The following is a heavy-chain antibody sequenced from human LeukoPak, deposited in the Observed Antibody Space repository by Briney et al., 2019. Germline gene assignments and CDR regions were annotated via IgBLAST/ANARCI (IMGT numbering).Heavy chain of an antibody. CDR2: ISYDGSNK. CDR1: GFTFSSYA. Sequence: PGGSLRLSCAASGFTFSSYAMHWVRQAPGKGLAWVAVISYDGSNKYYADSAKGRFTISRDNSKNTLYLQMNSLIAEDTAVYYCARDPYGGSYGLYYYYYYYMDVWGKGTTVTVSS. D-gene: IGHD3-16*01. CDR3: ARDPYGGSYGLYYYYYYYMDV. J-gene: IGHJ6*03. V-gene: IGHV3-30*01.